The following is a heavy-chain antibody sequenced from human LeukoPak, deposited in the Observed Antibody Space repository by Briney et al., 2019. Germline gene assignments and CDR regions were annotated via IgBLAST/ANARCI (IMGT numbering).Heavy chain of an antibody. Sequence: GGSLRLSCVVSGFTFSGSAVHWVRQASGKGLEWVGRIRGKANNYATAYAASVKGRFTISRDDSKNTAYLQMNSLKTEDTAVYYCTGDNFDSSVKFDYWGQGTLVTVSS. CDR2: IRGKANNYAT. D-gene: IGHD3-22*01. CDR1: GFTFSGSA. V-gene: IGHV3-73*01. CDR3: TGDNFDSSVKFDY. J-gene: IGHJ4*02.